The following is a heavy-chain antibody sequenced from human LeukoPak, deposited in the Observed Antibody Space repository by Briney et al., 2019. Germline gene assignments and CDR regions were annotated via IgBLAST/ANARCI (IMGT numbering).Heavy chain of an antibody. Sequence: GGSLRLSCAASGFTFSSYGMNWVRQAPGKGLEWVSSISSSSSYIYYADSVKGRFTISRDNAKNSLYLQMNSLRAEDTAVYYCARGGARSSSWDYYFDYWGQGTLVTVSS. CDR2: ISSSSSYI. J-gene: IGHJ4*02. D-gene: IGHD6-13*01. CDR3: ARGGARSSSWDYYFDY. V-gene: IGHV3-21*01. CDR1: GFTFSSYG.